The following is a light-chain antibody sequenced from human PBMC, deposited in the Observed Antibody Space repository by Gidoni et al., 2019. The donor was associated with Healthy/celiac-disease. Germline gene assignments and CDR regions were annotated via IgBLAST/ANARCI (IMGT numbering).Light chain of an antibody. CDR3: LQDYNYPRT. Sequence: AIQLTQSPSSLSASVGDRVTITCRASQGIRNDLGWYQQKPGKAPKLLIYAASSLQSGVPSRFSGSGSGTDFTLTISSLQPEDCATYYCLQDYNYPRTFGGGTKVEIK. J-gene: IGKJ4*01. CDR1: QGIRND. CDR2: AAS. V-gene: IGKV1-6*01.